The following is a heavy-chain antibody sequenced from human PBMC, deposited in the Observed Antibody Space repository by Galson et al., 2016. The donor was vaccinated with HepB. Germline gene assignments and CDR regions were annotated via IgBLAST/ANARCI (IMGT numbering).Heavy chain of an antibody. J-gene: IGHJ3*01. Sequence: ETLCLTCTVSGDSISSGDDYWGWVRQPPGQGLEWIGSFFYGGSTYYNPSLKSRVTISVDTSKHQFSLELSSVTAADTAVYFCARHVGPVYDSFHFWSQGTMVTVSS. CDR1: GDSISSGDDY. V-gene: IGHV4-39*01. CDR3: ARHVGPVYDSFHF. D-gene: IGHD1-26*01. CDR2: FFYGGST.